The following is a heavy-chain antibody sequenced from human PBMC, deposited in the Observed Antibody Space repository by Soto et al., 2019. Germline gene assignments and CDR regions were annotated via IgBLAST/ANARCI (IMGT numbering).Heavy chain of an antibody. V-gene: IGHV3-66*01. J-gene: IGHJ5*02. CDR3: AREGRGGGWFDP. CDR2: IYSGGDT. CDR1: GFTVSSNY. Sequence: EVQLVESGGGLVQPGGSLRLSCAVSGFTVSSNYMNWVRQAPGKGLEWVSVIYSGGDTYYADSVKARFTISRDNSKNTLYLQMNSLRAEDTAVYYCAREGRGGGWFDPWGQGTLVTVSS. D-gene: IGHD3-10*01.